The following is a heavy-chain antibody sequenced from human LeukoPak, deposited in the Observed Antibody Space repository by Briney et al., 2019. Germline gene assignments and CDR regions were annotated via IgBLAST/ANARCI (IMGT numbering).Heavy chain of an antibody. CDR3: ARGSGSVDY. V-gene: IGHV4-59*08. J-gene: IGHJ4*02. Sequence: SETLSLTCTVSGGSISSYYWSWIRQPPGKGLEWIGYNNYNGITNYNPSLKSRVTISVDTSKNQFSLKLTSVTAADTAIYYCARGSGSVDYWGQGTLVTVSS. CDR2: NNYNGIT. CDR1: GGSISSYY. D-gene: IGHD3-22*01.